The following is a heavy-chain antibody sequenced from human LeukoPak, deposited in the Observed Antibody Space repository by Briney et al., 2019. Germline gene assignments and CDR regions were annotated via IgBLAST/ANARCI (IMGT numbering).Heavy chain of an antibody. V-gene: IGHV3-21*01. CDR1: GFTFSTYT. J-gene: IGHJ6*02. CDR3: ARDTRSSYSYYGIDA. CDR2: ISGSSDYI. D-gene: IGHD3-10*01. Sequence: GGSLRASCAASGFTFSTYTMSWVRQAPGKGLEWVSSISGSSDYIYYADSVKGRFTISRDNAKKSLFLQMNSLRAEDTAVYHCARDTRSSYSYYGIDAWGQGTTVTVSS.